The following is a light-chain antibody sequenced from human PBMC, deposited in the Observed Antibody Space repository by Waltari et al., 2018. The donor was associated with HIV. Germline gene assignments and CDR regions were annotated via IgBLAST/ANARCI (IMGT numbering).Light chain of an antibody. V-gene: IGLV3-10*01. CDR1: ALPKQY. CDR3: YSTDNSLNGV. CDR2: EDS. Sequence: SYELTQPPSVSVSPGQPAKITCSGDALPKQYAYWYQQKSGQAPVLVIKEDSKRPSGIPGRFSGSSSGTMATLTLSEVQVDDEADYYCYSTDNSLNGVFGGGTKLTVL. J-gene: IGLJ3*02.